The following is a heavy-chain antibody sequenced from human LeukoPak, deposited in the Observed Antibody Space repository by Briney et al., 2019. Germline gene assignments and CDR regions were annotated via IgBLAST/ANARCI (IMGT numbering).Heavy chain of an antibody. D-gene: IGHD3-3*01. CDR1: GGSFSGYY. CDR3: ARQGLEWWNWFDP. J-gene: IGHJ5*02. V-gene: IGHV4-34*01. CDR2: INHSGST. Sequence: SETLSLTCAVYGGSFSGYYWSWIRQPPGKGLEWIGEINHSGSTNYNPSLKSRVTISVDTSKNQFSLKLSSVTAADTAVYYCARQGLEWWNWFDPWGQGTLVTVSS.